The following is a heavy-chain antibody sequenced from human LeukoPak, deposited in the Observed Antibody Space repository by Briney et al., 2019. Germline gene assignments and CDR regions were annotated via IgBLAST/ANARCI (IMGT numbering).Heavy chain of an antibody. Sequence: GGSMRLSCVASGFTFSSYSMNWVRQAPGKGLEWVSYISSSSSTIYYADSVKGRFTISRDNAKNSLYLQMNSLRAEDTAVYYCARDGPLTYDFWSGRYGMDVWGQGTTVTVSS. CDR1: GFTFSSYS. V-gene: IGHV3-48*01. J-gene: IGHJ6*02. D-gene: IGHD3-3*01. CDR2: ISSSSSTI. CDR3: ARDGPLTYDFWSGRYGMDV.